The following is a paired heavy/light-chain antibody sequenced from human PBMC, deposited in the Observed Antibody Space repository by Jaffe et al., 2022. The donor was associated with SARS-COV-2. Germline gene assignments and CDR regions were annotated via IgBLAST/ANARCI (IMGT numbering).Light chain of an antibody. CDR1: QSLLHSNGYNY. Sequence: DIVMTQSPLSLPVTPGEPASISCRSSQSLLHSNGYNYLDWYLQKPGQSPQLLIYLGSNRASGVPDRFSGSGSGTDFTLKISRVEAEDVGVYYCMQALQTALTFGGGTKVEIK. CDR2: LGS. V-gene: IGKV2-28*01. CDR3: MQALQTALT. J-gene: IGKJ4*01.
Heavy chain of an antibody. CDR3: ARVHPGYQLQGRYYYYYGMDV. CDR1: GFTFSSYW. D-gene: IGHD2-2*01. J-gene: IGHJ6*02. V-gene: IGHV3-7*01. Sequence: EVQLVESGGGLVQPGGSLRLSCAASGFTFSSYWMSWVRQAPGKGLEWVANIKQDGSEKYYVDSVKGRFTISRDNAKNSLYLQMNSLRAEDTAVYYCARVHPGYQLQGRYYYYYGMDVWGQGTTVTVSS. CDR2: IKQDGSEK.